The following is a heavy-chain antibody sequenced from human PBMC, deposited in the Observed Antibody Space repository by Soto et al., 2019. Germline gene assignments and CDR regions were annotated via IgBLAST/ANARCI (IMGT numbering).Heavy chain of an antibody. CDR1: GFTFSSYS. J-gene: IGHJ6*02. CDR2: ISSSSSTK. Sequence: GGSLRLSCAASGFTFSSYSMNWVRQAPGKGLEWVSYISSSSSTKKYADSVKGRFTISRDNAKNSLYLQMNSLRDEDTAVYYCAREIVYYYGMDVWGQGTTVTVSS. CDR3: AREIVYYYGMDV. V-gene: IGHV3-48*02. D-gene: IGHD3-16*02.